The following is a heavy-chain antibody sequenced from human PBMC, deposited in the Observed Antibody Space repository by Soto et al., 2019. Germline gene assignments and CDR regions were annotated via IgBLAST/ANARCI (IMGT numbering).Heavy chain of an antibody. CDR2: LYSSGKT. J-gene: IGHJ4*02. CDR3: ARGGLYSSANYYFDY. V-gene: IGHV4-39*01. CDR1: GGSVRSSGYY. D-gene: IGHD5-18*01. Sequence: PSETLSLTCTVSGGSVRSSGYYWAWIRQPPGKGLEWIGSLYSSGKTYRNPSLKSRVTMSDDTSKNQLSLRLSSVTAADTAVYYCARGGLYSSANYYFDYWGQGTLVTVSS.